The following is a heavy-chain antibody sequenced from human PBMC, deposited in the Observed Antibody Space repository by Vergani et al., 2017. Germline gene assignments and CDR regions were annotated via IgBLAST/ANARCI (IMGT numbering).Heavy chain of an antibody. D-gene: IGHD4-11*01. CDR3: GKERIGYSNYTTNY. Sequence: QVQLVESGGGVVQPGRSLRLSCAASGFPFSSYGMHWLRQAPGKGLVWVGVISYDGSNKYHADSVKGRFTISRDYSKNTLYLHMNSLIAEDTAVYYCGKERIGYSNYTTNYWGQGTLVTVSS. J-gene: IGHJ4*02. CDR2: ISYDGSNK. V-gene: IGHV3-30*18. CDR1: GFPFSSYG.